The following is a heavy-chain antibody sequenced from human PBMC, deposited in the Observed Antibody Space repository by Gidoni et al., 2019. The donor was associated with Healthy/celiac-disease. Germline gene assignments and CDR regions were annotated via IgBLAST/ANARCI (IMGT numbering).Heavy chain of an antibody. V-gene: IGHV4-34*01. CDR3: ARGGYDDVWGSYRSGAVDI. CDR1: GWSFSGYY. J-gene: IGHJ3*02. CDR2: INPSGST. D-gene: IGHD3-16*02. Sequence: QVQLQQWGPGLLKPSETLSLTCAVSGWSFSGYYWSWIRQPQGKGLEWIGEINPSGSTNYDPSLKSRVTKSVDTSKNQFCLKLSCVTDAETAVYYCARGGYDDVWGSYRSGAVDIWGQGTMVTVSS.